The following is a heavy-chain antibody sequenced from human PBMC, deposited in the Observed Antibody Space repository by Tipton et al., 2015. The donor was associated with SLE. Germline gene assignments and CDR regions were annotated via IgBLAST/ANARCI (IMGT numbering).Heavy chain of an antibody. V-gene: IGHV3-48*03. CDR3: ATAMAADAFDI. Sequence: SLRLSCAASGFTFSSYEMNWVRQAPGKGLEGVSYISSSGSTIYYADSVKGRFTISRDNAKNSLYLQMNSLRAEDTAVYYCATAMAADAFDIWGQGTMVTVSS. CDR2: ISSSGSTI. D-gene: IGHD3-10*01. J-gene: IGHJ3*02. CDR1: GFTFSSYE.